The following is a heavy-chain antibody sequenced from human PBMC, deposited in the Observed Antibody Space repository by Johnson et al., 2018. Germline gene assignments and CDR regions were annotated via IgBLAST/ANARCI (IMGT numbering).Heavy chain of an antibody. D-gene: IGHD1-26*01. CDR3: AKDRESWGACLQH. CDR2: ISWDGGST. CDR1: GFTVDDYA. J-gene: IGHJ1*01. Sequence: VQLVQSGGVVVQPGGSLRLSCAASGFTVDDYAMHWVRQAPGKGLEWVSLISWDGGSTYYAASVKGRFAIYRDNSKTSLDMQMNSLRAEDTALDYCAKDRESWGACLQHRGQGNLVTVSS. V-gene: IGHV3-43D*03.